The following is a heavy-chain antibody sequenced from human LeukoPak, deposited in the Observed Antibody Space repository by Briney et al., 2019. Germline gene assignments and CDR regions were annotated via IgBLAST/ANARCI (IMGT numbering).Heavy chain of an antibody. CDR2: ISGSGGST. D-gene: IGHD4-17*01. CDR3: AKDGSHGDYGF. CDR1: GFTFSSYA. V-gene: IGHV3-23*01. Sequence: PGGSLRLSCAASGFTFSSYAMSWVRQAPGKGLEWVSTISGSGGSTYYADSVKGRFTISRDNSKNTLYLQMNSLRVEDTAVYYCAKDGSHGDYGFWGQGTLVTVSS. J-gene: IGHJ4*02.